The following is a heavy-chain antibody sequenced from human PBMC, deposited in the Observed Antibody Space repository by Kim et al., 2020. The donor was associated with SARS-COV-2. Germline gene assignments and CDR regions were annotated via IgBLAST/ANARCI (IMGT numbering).Heavy chain of an antibody. V-gene: IGHV4-39*07. CDR2: IYYSGST. Sequence: SETLSLTCTVSGGSISSSSYYWGWIRQPPGKGLEWIGSIYYSGSTYYNPSLKSRVTISVDTSKNQFSLKLSSVTAADTAVYYCAREVADVDYWGQGTLVTVSS. CDR3: AREVADVDY. J-gene: IGHJ4*02. CDR1: GGSISSSSYY.